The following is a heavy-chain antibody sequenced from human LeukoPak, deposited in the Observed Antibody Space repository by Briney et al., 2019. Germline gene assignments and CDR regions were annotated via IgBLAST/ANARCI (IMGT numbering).Heavy chain of an antibody. CDR3: AKDSSRVRGYFDY. CDR2: ISGSGGST. CDR1: GFTFSSYG. Sequence: GGSLRLSCAASGFTFSSYGMSWVRQAPGKGLEWVSAISGSGGSTYYADSVKGRFTISRDNSKNTLYLQMNSLRAEDTAVYYCAKDSSRVRGYFDYWGQGTLVTVSS. J-gene: IGHJ4*02. V-gene: IGHV3-23*01. D-gene: IGHD4-11*01.